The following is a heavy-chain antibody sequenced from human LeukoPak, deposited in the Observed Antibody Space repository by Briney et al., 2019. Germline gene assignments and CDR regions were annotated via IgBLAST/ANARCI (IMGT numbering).Heavy chain of an antibody. CDR1: GFTFSDYY. Sequence: GGSLRLSCAASGFTFSDYYMSWIRQAPGKGLEWVSYISSSGSTIYYADSVKGRFTISRDNAKNSLYLQMNSLRAEDTAVYYCARVWVEEQWLTPTFDYWGQGALVTVSS. V-gene: IGHV3-11*01. CDR2: ISSSGSTI. CDR3: ARVWVEEQWLTPTFDY. J-gene: IGHJ4*02. D-gene: IGHD6-19*01.